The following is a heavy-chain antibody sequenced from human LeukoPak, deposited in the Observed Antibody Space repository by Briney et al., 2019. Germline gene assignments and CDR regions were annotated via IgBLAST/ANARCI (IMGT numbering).Heavy chain of an antibody. CDR3: ARVEESVVVPAAIDY. V-gene: IGHV4-34*01. CDR1: GGSINTYY. Sequence: SETLSLTCTVSGGSINTYYWSWLRQPPGKGLEWIGEINHSGSTNYNPSLKSRVTISVDTSKNQFSLKLSSVTAADTAVYYCARVEESVVVPAAIDYWGQGTLVTVSS. J-gene: IGHJ4*02. D-gene: IGHD2-2*01. CDR2: INHSGST.